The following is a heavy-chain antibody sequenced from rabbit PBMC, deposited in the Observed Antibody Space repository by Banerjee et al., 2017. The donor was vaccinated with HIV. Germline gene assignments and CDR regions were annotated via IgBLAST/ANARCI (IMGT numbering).Heavy chain of an antibody. CDR1: GFSFSSSYY. Sequence: QEQLVESGGGLVQPEGSLTLTCTASGFSFSSSYYMCWVRQAPGKGLELIACIYTGSGKTWYANWAKGRFTISKTSSTTVTLQMTSLTVADTATYFCARAIDGGGLIGLDLWGPGTLVTVS. V-gene: IGHV1S45*01. D-gene: IGHD2-1*01. J-gene: IGHJ3*01. CDR2: IYTGSGKT. CDR3: ARAIDGGGLIGLDL.